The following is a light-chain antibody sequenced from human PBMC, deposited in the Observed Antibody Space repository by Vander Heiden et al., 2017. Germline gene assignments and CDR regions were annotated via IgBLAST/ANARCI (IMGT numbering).Light chain of an antibody. Sequence: QSLLTRPPSVSGAPGQTVIISCTGSSSNIGADYDVHWYQHLPGTAPKLLIYGNTLRASGVPDRFSGSKSDTSASLAITGLQAEDEADYYCQSFDSGLGVIFGGGTRLTV. CDR2: GNT. J-gene: IGLJ2*01. CDR3: QSFDSGLGVI. V-gene: IGLV1-40*01. CDR1: SSNIGADYD.